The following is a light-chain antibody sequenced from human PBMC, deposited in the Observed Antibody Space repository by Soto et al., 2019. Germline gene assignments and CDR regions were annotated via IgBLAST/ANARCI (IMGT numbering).Light chain of an antibody. J-gene: IGKJ3*01. Sequence: VMTHSPATLSVSPGEGATLSCRASQSVGRSLAWYQQKPGQAPRLLIFDSSTRATGIPAKFRGSGSGTEFTLTISSLQSEDFAVFYCQQYDEWPLTFGPGTKVDI. CDR2: DSS. CDR3: QQYDEWPLT. V-gene: IGKV3-15*01. CDR1: QSVGRS.